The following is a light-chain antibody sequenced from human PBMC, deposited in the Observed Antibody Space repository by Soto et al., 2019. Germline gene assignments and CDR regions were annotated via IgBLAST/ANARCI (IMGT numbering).Light chain of an antibody. J-gene: IGLJ2*01. CDR1: SSNIGSKP. CDR3: AVWDDSLNGRV. Sequence: QSVLTQPPSASGTPGQRVTISCSGGSSNIGSKPVHWYRQLPGTAPQLLIYSNNQRPSGVPDRFSGSKSGTSASLAISGLQSEDEADYYCAVWDDSLNGRVFGGGTKVTVL. CDR2: SNN. V-gene: IGLV1-44*01.